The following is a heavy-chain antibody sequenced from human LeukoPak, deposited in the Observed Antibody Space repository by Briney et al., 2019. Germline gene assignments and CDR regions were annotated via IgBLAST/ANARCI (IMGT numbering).Heavy chain of an antibody. CDR1: GFTFSSYA. J-gene: IGHJ3*01. CDR3: ARVCRGSSCSS. Sequence: GGSLRLSCAASGFTFSSYAMSWVRQAPGKGLEWVSAISGSGGSTYYADSVKGRFTISRDNAKNSLYLQMNSLRAEDTAVYYCARVCRGSSCSSWGQGTMVTVSS. CDR2: ISGSGGST. D-gene: IGHD2-15*01. V-gene: IGHV3-23*01.